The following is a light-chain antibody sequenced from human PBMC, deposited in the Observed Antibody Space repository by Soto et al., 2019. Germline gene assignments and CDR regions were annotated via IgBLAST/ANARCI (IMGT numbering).Light chain of an antibody. CDR1: SSNIGSNH. CDR3: AAWDDSLSALL. J-gene: IGLJ2*01. CDR2: RSD. Sequence: QSVLTQPPSASGTPGQKVTISCSGSSSNIGSNHVHWYQQFPGSAPRLLIYRSDQRPSGVPDRFSGSKSGTSASLTISGLRSEDEADYYCAAWDDSLSALLFGGGTKLTVL. V-gene: IGLV1-47*01.